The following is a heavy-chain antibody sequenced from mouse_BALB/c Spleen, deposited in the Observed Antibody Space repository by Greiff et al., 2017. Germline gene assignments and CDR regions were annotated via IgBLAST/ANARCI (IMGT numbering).Heavy chain of an antibody. CDR1: GYTFTDYW. CDR2: IDTSDSYT. Sequence: VQLQQPGAELVMPGASVKMSCKASGYTFTDYWMHWVKQRPGQGLEWIGAIDTSDSYTSYNQKFKGKATLTVDESSSTAYMQLSSLTSEDSAVYYCARKLGRGYFDYWGQGTTLTVSS. J-gene: IGHJ2*01. V-gene: IGHV1-69*01. D-gene: IGHD4-1*01. CDR3: ARKLGRGYFDY.